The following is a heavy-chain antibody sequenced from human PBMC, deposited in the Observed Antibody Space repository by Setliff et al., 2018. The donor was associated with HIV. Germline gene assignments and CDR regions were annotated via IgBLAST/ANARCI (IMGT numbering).Heavy chain of an antibody. CDR2: ITSRSTYI. CDR1: GFTFSSYN. CDR3: ARVSSGWSWFDP. D-gene: IGHD6-19*01. Sequence: GGSLRLSCAASGFTFSSYNMNWVRQAPGKGLEWVSSITSRSTYIYYSDSVKGRFTISRDNAKNSLYLQMNSLRAEDTAVYYCARVSSGWSWFDPWGQGTLVTVSS. J-gene: IGHJ5*02. V-gene: IGHV3-21*01.